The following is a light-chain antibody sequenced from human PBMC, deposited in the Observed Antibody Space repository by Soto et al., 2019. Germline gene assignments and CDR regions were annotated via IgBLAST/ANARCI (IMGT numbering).Light chain of an antibody. J-gene: IGKJ1*01. CDR3: QQYGDSPWT. CDR2: GAS. CDR1: QSVSSSY. Sequence: ETVLTQSPGTLSLSPGERATLSCRASQSVSSSYLDWYQQKPGQAPRLLIYGASSRATGLPDRFSGSGSGTDFTLTISRLEREDCAVYYCQQYGDSPWTFGQGTRVEIK. V-gene: IGKV3-20*01.